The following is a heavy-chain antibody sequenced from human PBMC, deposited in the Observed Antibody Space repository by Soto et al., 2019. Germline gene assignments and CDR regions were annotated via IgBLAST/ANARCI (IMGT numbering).Heavy chain of an antibody. CDR1: GFTFSHYG. V-gene: IGHV3-30*18. CDR2: ISYDGNYK. CDR3: AKRRATGDYYLDY. J-gene: IGHJ4*02. D-gene: IGHD1-26*01. Sequence: HPGGSLRLSCAASGFTFSHYGMHWVRQAPGKGLEWVAVISYDGNYKYYSDSVKGRFTISRDNSKNTLFLHMSSLRPEDTALYYCAKRRATGDYYLDYWGQGTLVTVSS.